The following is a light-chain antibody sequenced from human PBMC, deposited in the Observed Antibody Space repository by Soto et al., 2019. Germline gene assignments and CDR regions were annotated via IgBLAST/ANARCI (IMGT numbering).Light chain of an antibody. CDR3: QQYGNSVT. CDR2: AES. CDR1: QSVNSGY. Sequence: EIVLTQSPGTLSLSPGERATLSCRASQSVNSGYLAWYRQKRGQAPRLLIYAESSRATGIPDRFSGSGSGTVFSLTISRLEPEDSAVYYCQQYGNSVTFGGGTKVEIK. J-gene: IGKJ4*01. V-gene: IGKV3-20*01.